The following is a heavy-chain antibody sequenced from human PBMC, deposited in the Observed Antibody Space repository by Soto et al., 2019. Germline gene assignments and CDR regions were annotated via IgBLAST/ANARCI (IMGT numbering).Heavy chain of an antibody. D-gene: IGHD6-19*01. CDR3: ASSGWSLHTPIDY. J-gene: IGHJ4*02. CDR2: IYYSGST. V-gene: IGHV4-39*01. Sequence: SETLSLTCTVSGGSISSSSYYWGWIRQPPGKGLEWIGSIYYSGSTYYNPSLKSRVTISVDTSKNQFSLKLSSVTAADTAVYYCASSGWSLHTPIDYWGQGTLVTVSS. CDR1: GGSISSSSYY.